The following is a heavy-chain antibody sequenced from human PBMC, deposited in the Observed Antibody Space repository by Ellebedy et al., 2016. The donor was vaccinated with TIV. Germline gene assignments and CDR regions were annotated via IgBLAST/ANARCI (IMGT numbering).Heavy chain of an antibody. CDR2: IYHSGST. CDR1: GASISSYY. J-gene: IGHJ4*02. Sequence: MPSETLSLTCTVSGASISSYYWSWIRQPPGKGLEWIGYIYHSGSTNYNPSLKSRVTMSVDTSKNQFSLKLSSVTAADTAVFYCASGFSYGLLDYWGQGTLVAVSS. V-gene: IGHV4-59*01. D-gene: IGHD5-18*01. CDR3: ASGFSYGLLDY.